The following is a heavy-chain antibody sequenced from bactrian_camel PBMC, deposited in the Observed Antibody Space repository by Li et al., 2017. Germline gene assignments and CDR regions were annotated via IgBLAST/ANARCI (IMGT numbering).Heavy chain of an antibody. CDR1: GFTFTNYW. D-gene: IGHD1*01. Sequence: HVQLVESGGGLVQPGGSLRLSCAASGFTFTNYWMHWVRQGPGKGLEWVSSINNGGSGTDYGDSVKGRFTISRDNAKNTLYLQMDSLKPEDTGMYFCAVKLGLMDISTLMMGGKDYYAMDYWGKGTQVTVS. J-gene: IGHJ7*01. V-gene: IGHV3S1*01. CDR2: INNGGSGT.